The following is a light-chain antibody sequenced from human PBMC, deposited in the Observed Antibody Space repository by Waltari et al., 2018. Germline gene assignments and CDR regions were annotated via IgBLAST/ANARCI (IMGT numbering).Light chain of an antibody. V-gene: IGKV4-1*01. Sequence: DIVMTQSPDSLAVSLGERATTNCKSSQSVLYSSDNKNYLAWYQQKPGQPPKLLIYWASTRESGVPDRFSGSGSGTDFTLTISSLQAEDVAVYYCHQYYGSPYTFGQGTKLEIK. CDR3: HQYYGSPYT. CDR1: QSVLYSSDNKNY. J-gene: IGKJ2*01. CDR2: WAS.